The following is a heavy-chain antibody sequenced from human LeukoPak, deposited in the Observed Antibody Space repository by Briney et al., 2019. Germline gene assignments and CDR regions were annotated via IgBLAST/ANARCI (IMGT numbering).Heavy chain of an antibody. CDR3: ARRWLLRGNDAFDI. V-gene: IGHV4-59*08. CDR1: GXSISGYW. Sequence: SETLSLTCSVSGXSISGYWWSWIRQPPGRGLEWIGFISYTGISKYNPSLQSRVTISLDTSKNQFSLRLTSVTAADAAVYYCARRWLLRGNDAFDIWGQGTMVAVSS. CDR2: ISYTGIS. D-gene: IGHD3-22*01. J-gene: IGHJ3*02.